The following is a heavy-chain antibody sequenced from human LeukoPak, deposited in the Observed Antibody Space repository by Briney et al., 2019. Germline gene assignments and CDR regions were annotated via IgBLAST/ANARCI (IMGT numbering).Heavy chain of an antibody. Sequence: GGSLRLSCAASGFTFSSYSMNCVRQAPGKGLEWVSSISSSSSYIYYADSVKGRFTISRDNAKNSLYLQMNSLRAEDTAVYYCARTSADYANDAFDIWGQGTMVTVSS. V-gene: IGHV3-21*01. J-gene: IGHJ3*02. CDR1: GFTFSSYS. D-gene: IGHD4-17*01. CDR2: ISSSSSYI. CDR3: ARTSADYANDAFDI.